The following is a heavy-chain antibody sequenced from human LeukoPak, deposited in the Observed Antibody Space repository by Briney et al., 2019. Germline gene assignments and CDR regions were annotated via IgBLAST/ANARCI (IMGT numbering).Heavy chain of an antibody. V-gene: IGHV3-30*02. D-gene: IGHD3-22*01. J-gene: IGHJ4*02. CDR3: AKSQARGYYDSSGLDY. CDR1: GFTFSSYG. Sequence: GRSLRLPCAASGFTFSSYGMHWVRQAPGKGLEWVAFIRYDGSNKYYADSVKGRFTISRDNSKNTLYLQMNSLRAEDTAVYYCAKSQARGYYDSSGLDYWGQGTLVTVSS. CDR2: IRYDGSNK.